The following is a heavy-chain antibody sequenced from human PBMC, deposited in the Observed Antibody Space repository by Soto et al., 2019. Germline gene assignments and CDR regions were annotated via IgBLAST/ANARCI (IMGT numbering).Heavy chain of an antibody. CDR2: SIPVFGTA. Sequence: QVQLVQSGAEVKKPGSSVKLSCKTSGGTFRNYAINWVRQAPGQGLEWMGGSIPVFGTANYAQTFQGRFTITADESTSTAYRELSSPRSEDTAVYYCAIPLPKQQLVRGAFDHWGQGTLVTVAS. V-gene: IGHV1-69*01. D-gene: IGHD6-13*01. CDR1: GGTFRNYA. J-gene: IGHJ4*02. CDR3: AIPLPKQQLVRGAFDH.